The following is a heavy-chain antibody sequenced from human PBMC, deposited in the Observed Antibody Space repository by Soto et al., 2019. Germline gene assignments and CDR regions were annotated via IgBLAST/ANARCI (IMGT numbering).Heavy chain of an antibody. CDR1: GGSISSGDYY. Sequence: SETLSLTCTVSGGSISSGDYYWSWIRQPPGKGLEWIGYIYYSGSTYYNPSLKSRVTISVDTSKNQFSLKLSSVTAADTAVYYCAMSLAYYGSGSKGYWGQGTLVTVSS. CDR2: IYYSGST. CDR3: AMSLAYYGSGSKGY. J-gene: IGHJ4*02. D-gene: IGHD3-10*01. V-gene: IGHV4-30-4*01.